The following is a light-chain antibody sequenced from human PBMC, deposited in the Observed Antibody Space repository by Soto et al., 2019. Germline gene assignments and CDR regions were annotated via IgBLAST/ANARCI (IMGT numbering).Light chain of an antibody. Sequence: DIQMTQSPSTLSASVGDRVTITCRASQSINRWLAWYQQKPGKAPKLLIDEASVLDAGVPSRFSGSGVGTEFPLTISLLQPDYSANYYCQQYDISYTFGGGTKLEI. CDR2: EAS. J-gene: IGKJ4*01. CDR1: QSINRW. V-gene: IGKV1-5*03. CDR3: QQYDISYT.